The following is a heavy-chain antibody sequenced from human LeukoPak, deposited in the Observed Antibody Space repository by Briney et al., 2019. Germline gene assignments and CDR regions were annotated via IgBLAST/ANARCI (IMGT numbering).Heavy chain of an antibody. CDR1: GYSFTSYW. D-gene: IGHD5-18*01. V-gene: IGHV5-51*01. CDR2: INPGDSDT. CDR3: ARQGGYSYAPDAFDI. Sequence: GESLKISCKGSGYSFTSYWIGWVRQMPGKGLEWMGIINPGDSDTGYSPSFQGQVTISADKSISTAYLQWSSLKASDTAMYYCARQGGYSYAPDAFDIWGQGTMVTVSS. J-gene: IGHJ3*02.